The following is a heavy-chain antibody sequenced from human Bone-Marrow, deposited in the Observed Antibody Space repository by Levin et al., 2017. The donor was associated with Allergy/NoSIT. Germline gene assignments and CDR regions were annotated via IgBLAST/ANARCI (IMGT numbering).Heavy chain of an antibody. J-gene: IGHJ6*02. D-gene: IGHD3-3*01. CDR1: GFTFSDYH. V-gene: IGHV3-11*01. CDR2: IGRNAGTI. CDR3: ARDNDLWSGYYPHSYGMDV. Sequence: GGSLRLSCAASGFTFSDYHMSWIRQAPGKGLEWVSFIGRNAGTIYYADSVKGRFTISRDNAKNSLYLQMNSLRAEDTAVYYCARDNDLWSGYYPHSYGMDVWGQGTTVTVSS.